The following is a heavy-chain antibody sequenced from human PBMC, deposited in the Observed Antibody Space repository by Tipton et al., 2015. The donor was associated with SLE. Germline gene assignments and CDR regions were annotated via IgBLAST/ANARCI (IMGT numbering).Heavy chain of an antibody. CDR3: ARDGASWSDPHYYCVMDV. J-gene: IGHJ6*02. V-gene: IGHV4-59*01. CDR1: GGPISNFY. Sequence: TLSLTCTVSGGPISNFYWSWIRQPPGKGLEWIGYINYRGSTNYNPSLKSRVTISVDTSKNQFSLNLTSVIAADTAVYYCARDGASWSDPHYYCVMDVWGRGTTVTVSS. D-gene: IGHD6-13*01. CDR2: INYRGST.